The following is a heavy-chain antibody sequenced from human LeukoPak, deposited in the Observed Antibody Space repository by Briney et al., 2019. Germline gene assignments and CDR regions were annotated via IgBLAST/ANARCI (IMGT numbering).Heavy chain of an antibody. D-gene: IGHD5-12*01. CDR1: GFTFNNYA. CDR2: ISGDGGSR. Sequence: PGGSLRLSCAASGFTFNNYAMSWVRRAPGRGLEWVSSISGDGGSRWYADSVRGRFTVSRDDSTNTLYVQMNSLRAEDTALYYCARAREGYDPLDFWGLGTLVTVSS. CDR3: ARAREGYDPLDF. V-gene: IGHV3-23*01. J-gene: IGHJ4*02.